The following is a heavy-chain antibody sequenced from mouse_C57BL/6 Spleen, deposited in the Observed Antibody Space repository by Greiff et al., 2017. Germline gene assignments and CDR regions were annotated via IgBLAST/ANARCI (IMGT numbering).Heavy chain of an antibody. D-gene: IGHD3-2*01. V-gene: IGHV1-82*01. CDR1: GYAFSSSW. Sequence: VQLQQSGPELVKPGASVKISCKASGYAFSSSWMNWVKQSPGKGLEWIGRIYPGDGDTNYNGKFKGKATLTADKSSSTAYMQLSSLTSEDSAVYFCARSGDRQASEAMDYWGQGTSVTVSS. J-gene: IGHJ4*01. CDR2: IYPGDGDT. CDR3: ARSGDRQASEAMDY.